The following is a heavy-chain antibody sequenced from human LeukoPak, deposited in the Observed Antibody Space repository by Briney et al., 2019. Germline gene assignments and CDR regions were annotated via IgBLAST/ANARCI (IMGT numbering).Heavy chain of an antibody. J-gene: IGHJ4*02. CDR1: GGSISSSSYY. CDR2: IYYSGST. V-gene: IGHV4-39*01. Sequence: SETLSLTCTVSGGSISSSSYYWGWIRQPPGKGLEWIGSIYYSGSTYYNPSLKSRVTIPVDTSKNQFSLKLSSVTAADTAVYYCARLRPIRVAGAKRADRGYFDYWGQGTLVTVSS. CDR3: ARLRPIRVAGAKRADRGYFDY. D-gene: IGHD6-19*01.